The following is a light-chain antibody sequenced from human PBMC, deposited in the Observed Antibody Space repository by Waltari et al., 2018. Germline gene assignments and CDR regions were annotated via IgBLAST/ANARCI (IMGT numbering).Light chain of an antibody. Sequence: QSALTQSPSASGSPGQSVTISCTGISSDVGDYNYASWYQQHPGKAPKVMIYEVSKRPSGVPDRFSGSKSGNTASLTVSGLQAEDEADYYCSSYAGSNNFVVFGGGTKLTVL. V-gene: IGLV2-8*01. J-gene: IGLJ2*01. CDR3: SSYAGSNNFVV. CDR2: EVS. CDR1: SSDVGDYNY.